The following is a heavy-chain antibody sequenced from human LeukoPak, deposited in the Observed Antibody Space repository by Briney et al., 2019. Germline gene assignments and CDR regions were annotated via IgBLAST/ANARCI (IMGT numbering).Heavy chain of an antibody. CDR2: IYYSGST. J-gene: IGHJ5*02. CDR1: GFTFSSYSMN. V-gene: IGHV4-39*01. CDR3: ARHRYDYVWGSYRDWGGSLNWFDP. Sequence: GSLRLSCAASGFTFSSYSMNWVRQPPGKGLEWIGSIYYSGSTYYNQSPKSRVTISVDTSKNQFSLKLSSVTAADTAVYYCARHRYDYVWGSYRDWGGSLNWFDPWGQGTRVTVSS. D-gene: IGHD3-16*02.